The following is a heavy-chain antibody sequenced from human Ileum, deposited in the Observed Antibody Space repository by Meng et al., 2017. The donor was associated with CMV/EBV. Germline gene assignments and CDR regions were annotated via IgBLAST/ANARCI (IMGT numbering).Heavy chain of an antibody. CDR2: MNPNTGNT. Sequence: SVKVSCKASGYTFTNHYINWVRQATGQGFEWMGWMNPNTGNTGYAQKFQGRVTMTRNTSISTAYMELSSLRSEDTAVYYCARDSVRGYYYYYGLDVWGQGTTVTVSS. J-gene: IGHJ6*02. CDR3: ARDSVRGYYYYYGLDV. D-gene: IGHD3-10*01. CDR1: GYTFTNHY. V-gene: IGHV1-8*01.